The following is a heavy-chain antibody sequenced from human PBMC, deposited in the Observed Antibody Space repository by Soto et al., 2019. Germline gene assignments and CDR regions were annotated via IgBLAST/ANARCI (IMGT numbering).Heavy chain of an antibody. D-gene: IGHD3-10*01. CDR3: AKSYYYGYDAFDI. CDR2: IYYSGST. V-gene: IGHV4-59*01. Sequence: HPRSVAGGYIIGFCCRWIRQPPGKGLEWIGYIYYSGSTNYNPSLKSRVTISVDTSKNTLYLQMNSLRAEDTAVYYCAKSYYYGYDAFDIWVQGTMDTVSS. J-gene: IGHJ3*02. CDR1: GGYIIGFC.